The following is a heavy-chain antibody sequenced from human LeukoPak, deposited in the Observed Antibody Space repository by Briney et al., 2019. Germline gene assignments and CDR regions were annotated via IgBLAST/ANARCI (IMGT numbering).Heavy chain of an antibody. Sequence: KTSETLPLTCAVSGGSISSRGFCWGWIRHPPGKGPEWIGCVYYDGVTYSNRSFQSRVTMSLDKPTNRFALRLSSVTAADTAVYYCARLSCSGAVCPTLPYNHFDPWGQGTLVIVST. CDR1: GGSISSRGFC. D-gene: IGHD2-15*01. J-gene: IGHJ5*02. CDR2: VYYDGVT. CDR3: ARLSCSGAVCPTLPYNHFDP. V-gene: IGHV4-39*01.